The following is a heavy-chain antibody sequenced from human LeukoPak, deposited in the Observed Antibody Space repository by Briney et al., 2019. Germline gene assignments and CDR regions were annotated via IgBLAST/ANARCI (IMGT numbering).Heavy chain of an antibody. J-gene: IGHJ4*02. V-gene: IGHV3-48*01. D-gene: IGHD7-27*01. CDR1: GFTFSGYW. CDR3: ARDPPNWGFGL. Sequence: PGGSLRLSCAASGFTFSGYWMSWVRQAPGKGLEWISYISPSSDTFYYADSVRGRFIISRDNAKKSLYLRMNSLRAEDTAIYYCARDPPNWGFGLWGQGTLVTVSS. CDR2: ISPSSDTF.